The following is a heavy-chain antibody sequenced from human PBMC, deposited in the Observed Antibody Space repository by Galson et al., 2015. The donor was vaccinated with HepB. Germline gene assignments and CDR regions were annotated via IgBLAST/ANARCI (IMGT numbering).Heavy chain of an antibody. CDR3: ARGTVLRSGSSWYFRYYYMDV. J-gene: IGHJ6*03. V-gene: IGHV4-34*01. CDR2: INHSGST. Sequence: SETLSLTCAVYGGSFSGYYWSWIRQPPGKGLEWIGEINHSGSTNYNPSLKSRVTISVDTSKNQFSLKLSSVTAADTAVYYCARGTVLRSGSSWYFRYYYMDVWGKGTTVTVSS. CDR1: GGSFSGYY. D-gene: IGHD6-13*01.